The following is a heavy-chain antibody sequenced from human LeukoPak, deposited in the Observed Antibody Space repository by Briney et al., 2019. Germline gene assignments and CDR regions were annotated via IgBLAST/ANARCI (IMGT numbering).Heavy chain of an antibody. CDR1: GFRFTTYW. CDR3: ARGRSGYYSELDY. J-gene: IGHJ4*02. Sequence: GDSLRISCKGSGFRFTTYWIGWVRQMPGKGLEWMGIVYPGDSDTRCSPSFQGQVTISADKSNSTAYLQWSSLKASDTAMYYCARGRSGYYSELDYWGQGTLVTVSS. D-gene: IGHD3-22*01. CDR2: VYPGDSDT. V-gene: IGHV5-51*01.